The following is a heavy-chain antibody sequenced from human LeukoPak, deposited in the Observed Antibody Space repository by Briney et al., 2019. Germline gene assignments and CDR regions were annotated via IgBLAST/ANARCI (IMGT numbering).Heavy chain of an antibody. CDR3: ARVNQWELHY. CDR2: IYTSGST. Sequence: TTSQTLSLTCTVSGGSISSGSYYWSWIRQPAGKGLEWIGRIYTSGSTNYNPSLKSRVTISVDTSKNQFSLKLSSVTAADTAVYYCARVNQWELHYWGQGTLVTVPS. V-gene: IGHV4-61*02. J-gene: IGHJ4*02. CDR1: GGSISSGSYY. D-gene: IGHD1-26*01.